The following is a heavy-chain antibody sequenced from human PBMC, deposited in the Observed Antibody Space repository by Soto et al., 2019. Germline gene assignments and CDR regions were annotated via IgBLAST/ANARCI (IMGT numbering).Heavy chain of an antibody. CDR2: ISSSSSYI. D-gene: IGHD2-8*01. Sequence: EVQLVESGGGLVKPGGSLRLSCAASGFTFSSYSMNWVRQAPGKGLEWVSSISSSSSYIYYADSVKGRFTISRDNAKNSLYLQMNSLRAEDRAVYYCARSPKGIVLVAKYYFDYWGQGTLVTVSS. J-gene: IGHJ4*02. V-gene: IGHV3-21*01. CDR1: GFTFSSYS. CDR3: ARSPKGIVLVAKYYFDY.